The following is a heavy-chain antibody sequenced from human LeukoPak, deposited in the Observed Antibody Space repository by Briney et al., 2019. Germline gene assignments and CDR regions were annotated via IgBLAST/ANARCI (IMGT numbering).Heavy chain of an antibody. J-gene: IGHJ4*02. Sequence: GGSLRLSCAASGFTFSSYSMNWVCQAPGKGLEWVSYISSSSSTIYYADSVKGRFTISRDNAKNTLYLQMNSLRAEDTAVYYCARGRHCSGGSCYYFDYWGQGTLVTVSS. CDR1: GFTFSSYS. V-gene: IGHV3-48*01. D-gene: IGHD2-15*01. CDR2: ISSSSSTI. CDR3: ARGRHCSGGSCYYFDY.